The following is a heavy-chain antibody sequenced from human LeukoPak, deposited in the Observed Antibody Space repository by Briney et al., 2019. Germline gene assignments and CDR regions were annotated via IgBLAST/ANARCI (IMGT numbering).Heavy chain of an antibody. Sequence: GGSLRLSCAASGFTFSDYYMSWIRQAPGKGLEWVSYISSSGSTIYYADSVKGRFTISRDNAKNSLYLQMNSLRAEDTAVYYCARDPEVIPHTYCGGDCYSGIFDYWGQGTLVTVSS. J-gene: IGHJ4*02. CDR3: ARDPEVIPHTYCGGDCYSGIFDY. CDR1: GFTFSDYY. CDR2: ISSSGSTI. D-gene: IGHD2-21*02. V-gene: IGHV3-11*01.